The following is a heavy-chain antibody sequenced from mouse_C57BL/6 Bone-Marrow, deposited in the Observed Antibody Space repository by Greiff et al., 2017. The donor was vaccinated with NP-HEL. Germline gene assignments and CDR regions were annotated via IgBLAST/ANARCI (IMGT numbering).Heavy chain of an antibody. Sequence: QVQLQQPGAGLVKPGASVNMSCTASGYTFTSYWITWVKQRPGQGLEWIGVIYPGSGSTNYNEKFKSKATLTVDTSSSTAYMQLSSLASEDSAVYYCARHITLPCAYWGQGTLVTVSA. V-gene: IGHV1-55*01. CDR2: IYPGSGST. J-gene: IGHJ3*01. D-gene: IGHD1-2*01. CDR1: GYTFTSYW. CDR3: ARHITLPCAY.